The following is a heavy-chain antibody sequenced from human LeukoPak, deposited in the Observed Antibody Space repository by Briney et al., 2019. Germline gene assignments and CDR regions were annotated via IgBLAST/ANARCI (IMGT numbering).Heavy chain of an antibody. V-gene: IGHV4-61*01. J-gene: IGHJ3*02. CDR1: GGSISSSSYY. CDR2: IYYSGST. Sequence: SETLSLTCTVSGGSISSSSYYWGWIRQPPGKGLEWIGYIYYSGSTNYNPSLKSRVTISVDTSKNQFSLKLSSVTAADTAVYYCARDRRVTDAFDIWGQGTMVTVSS. CDR3: ARDRRVTDAFDI.